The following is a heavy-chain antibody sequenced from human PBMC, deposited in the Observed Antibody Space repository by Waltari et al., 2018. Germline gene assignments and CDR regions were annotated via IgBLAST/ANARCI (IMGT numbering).Heavy chain of an antibody. Sequence: QVRLPESGPGLVKPSETLSLTCRVLGVSVNSETYYWTWIRQPPGKGLECIGYIYYCGTTNSNPSLKSRLTMSVDWSKNQFSLELRSVTAADTAVYFCARAATTVTRRGTCDLWGRGTLVSVSS. D-gene: IGHD4-17*01. J-gene: IGHJ2*01. CDR2: IYYCGTT. CDR1: GVSVNSETYY. CDR3: ARAATTVTRRGTCDL. V-gene: IGHV4-61*01.